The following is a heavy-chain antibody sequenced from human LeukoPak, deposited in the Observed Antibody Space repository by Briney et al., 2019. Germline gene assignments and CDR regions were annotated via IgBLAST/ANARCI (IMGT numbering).Heavy chain of an antibody. CDR3: TRDLGATTKDPFEY. Sequence: ASVKVSCKISGDRSTTYGINWVRQAPGQGLEWLGWINRNNGKTKYGQKFQGRVTMTRDTATSTYYMEMRSLRSDDTAIYYCTRDLGATTKDPFEYWGQGTLVTVPS. CDR1: GDRSTTYG. J-gene: IGHJ4*02. D-gene: IGHD1-26*01. V-gene: IGHV1-18*01. CDR2: INRNNGKT.